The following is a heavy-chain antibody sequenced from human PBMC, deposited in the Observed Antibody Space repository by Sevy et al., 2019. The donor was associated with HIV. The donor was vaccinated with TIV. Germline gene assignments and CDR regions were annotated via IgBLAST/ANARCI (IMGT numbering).Heavy chain of an antibody. Sequence: GGSLRLSCAASGFTFSTYAMNWVRQAPGKGLEWVSSISRSGRSTYSADSVEGRFTISRDNFKNTLYLQLSSLRVDDTAVYYCAKGYCDGGSCPRDYYYYGMDVWGQGTTVIFSS. CDR3: AKGYCDGGSCPRDYYYYGMDV. V-gene: IGHV3-23*01. J-gene: IGHJ6*02. CDR2: ISRSGRST. D-gene: IGHD2-15*01. CDR1: GFTFSTYA.